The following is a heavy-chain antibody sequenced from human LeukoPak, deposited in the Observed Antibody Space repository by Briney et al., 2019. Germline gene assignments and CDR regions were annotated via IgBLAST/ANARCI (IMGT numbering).Heavy chain of an antibody. CDR3: ANEQQLAY. D-gene: IGHD6-13*01. CDR2: TSHDGSDK. Sequence: GGSLRLSCAASGFTFSTYSMNWVRQAPGKGLEWVAMTSHDGSDKYYADSVKGRFTISRDNSKNTLYLQMNSLRAEDTAVYYCANEQQLAYWGQGTLVTVSS. CDR1: GFTFSTYS. J-gene: IGHJ4*02. V-gene: IGHV3-30*18.